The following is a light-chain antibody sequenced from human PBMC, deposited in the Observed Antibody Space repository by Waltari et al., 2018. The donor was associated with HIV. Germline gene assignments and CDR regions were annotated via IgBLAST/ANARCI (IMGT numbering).Light chain of an antibody. J-gene: IGLJ3*02. V-gene: IGLV2-14*01. Sequence: QSALTQPASVSGSPGQSTPIPCTGTSSDVGGYTYVSWYHRNPGKAPKLMIYEVSNRPSGVSNRFSGSKSGNTASLTISGLQAEDEADYYCSSYTSSSTRVFGGGTNLTVL. CDR1: SSDVGGYTY. CDR3: SSYTSSSTRV. CDR2: EVS.